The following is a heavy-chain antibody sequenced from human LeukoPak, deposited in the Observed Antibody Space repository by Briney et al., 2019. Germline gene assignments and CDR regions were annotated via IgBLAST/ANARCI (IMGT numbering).Heavy chain of an antibody. V-gene: IGHV4-38-2*01. Sequence: SETLSLTCAVSGYSISSGYYWGWIRQPPGKGLEWIGSIYHSGSTYYNPSLKSRVTISVDTSKNQFSLKLSSVTAADTAVYYCARHAKTYYYDSSGLTIDYWGQGTLVTVSS. CDR1: GYSISSGYY. J-gene: IGHJ4*02. CDR2: IYHSGST. D-gene: IGHD3-22*01. CDR3: ARHAKTYYYDSSGLTIDY.